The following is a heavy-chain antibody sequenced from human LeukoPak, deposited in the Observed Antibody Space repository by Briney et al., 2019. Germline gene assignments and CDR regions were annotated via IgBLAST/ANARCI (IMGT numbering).Heavy chain of an antibody. D-gene: IGHD3-10*01. J-gene: IGHJ1*01. CDR1: GFTFSSYA. CDR2: ISGSGAYT. Sequence: QPGGSLRLSCAASGFTFSSYAMSWDRQAPGKGLEWVSTISGSGAYTYYADSVKGRFTISRDNSKNTLYLQMNSLRAEDTAVYYCAKYFASGSYYKLPHWGQGTLVTVSS. CDR3: AKYFASGSYYKLPH. V-gene: IGHV3-23*01.